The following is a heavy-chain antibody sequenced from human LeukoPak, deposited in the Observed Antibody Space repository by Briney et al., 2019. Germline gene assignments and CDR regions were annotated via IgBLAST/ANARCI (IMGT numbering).Heavy chain of an antibody. D-gene: IGHD3-10*01. CDR2: IIGSAVNT. CDR3: AKYTSGTSYRGLDQ. Sequence: GESLRLSRGPSGHTLRSYGMSWVRQAPGEGLGWVSTIIGSAVNTYYADSVKGRFTISRDDSKNTVYLQMNSLRAEDTAVYSCAKYTSGTSYRGLDQWGQGTLVTVSS. J-gene: IGHJ4*02. CDR1: GHTLRSYG. V-gene: IGHV3-23*01.